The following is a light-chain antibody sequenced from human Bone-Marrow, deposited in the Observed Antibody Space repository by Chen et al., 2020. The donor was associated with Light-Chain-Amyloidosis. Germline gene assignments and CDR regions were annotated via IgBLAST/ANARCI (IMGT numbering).Light chain of an antibody. CDR3: SSYTITNTLV. J-gene: IGLJ1*01. CDR1: SSDFGGDNH. Sequence: QSALTQPASASGSPGQSITISCTGTSSDFGGDNHVSWYQQHPDKAPKLMIYEVTNRPSWVPDRFSGSKSDNTASLTISGLQTEDEADYFCSSYTITNTLVFGSGTRVTVL. V-gene: IGLV2-14*01. CDR2: EVT.